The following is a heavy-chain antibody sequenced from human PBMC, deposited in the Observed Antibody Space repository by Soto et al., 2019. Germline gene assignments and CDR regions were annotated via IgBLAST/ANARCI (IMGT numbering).Heavy chain of an antibody. D-gene: IGHD4-4*01. J-gene: IGHJ4*02. V-gene: IGHV3-30*18. CDR2: ISYDGSNK. CDR1: GFTFSSYG. CDR3: AKEGSNFYYFDY. Sequence: PGGSLRLSCAASGFTFSSYGMHWVRQAPGKGLEWVAVISYDGSNKYYADSVKGRFTISRDNSKNTLYLQMNSLRAEDTAVYYCAKEGSNFYYFDYWGQGTLVTVSS.